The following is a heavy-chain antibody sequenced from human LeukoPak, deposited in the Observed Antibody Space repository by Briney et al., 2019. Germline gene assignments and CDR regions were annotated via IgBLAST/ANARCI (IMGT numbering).Heavy chain of an antibody. Sequence: SETLSLTCTVSGGSISSSSYYWGWIRQPPGKGLEWIGSIYYSGSTYYNPSLKSRVTISVDTSKNQFSLKLSSVTAADTAVYYCARDYDSSGWAYYYYGMDVWGQGTTVTVSS. CDR2: IYYSGST. V-gene: IGHV4-39*07. D-gene: IGHD6-19*01. J-gene: IGHJ6*02. CDR3: ARDYDSSGWAYYYYGMDV. CDR1: GGSISSSSYY.